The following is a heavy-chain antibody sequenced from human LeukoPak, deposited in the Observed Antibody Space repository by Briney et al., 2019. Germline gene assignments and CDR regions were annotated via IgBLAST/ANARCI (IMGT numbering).Heavy chain of an antibody. D-gene: IGHD3-22*01. CDR3: ARDHDSSEALDL. Sequence: MASQTLSLTCTVSGGSISSGNYFWSWIRQPAGKGLEWIGHIFTSGSTNYNPSLKSRVTMSVDTSKNQFSLKLNSVTAADTAVYYCARDHDSSEALDLWGQGTMVTVSS. CDR1: GGSISSGNYF. V-gene: IGHV4-61*09. CDR2: IFTSGST. J-gene: IGHJ3*01.